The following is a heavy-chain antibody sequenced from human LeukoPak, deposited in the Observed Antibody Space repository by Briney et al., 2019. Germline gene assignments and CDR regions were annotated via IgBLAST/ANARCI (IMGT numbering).Heavy chain of an antibody. CDR2: ISTQSGNT. CDR3: ARGAYGDK. CDR1: GYTLTSYG. V-gene: IGHV1-18*01. D-gene: IGHD4-17*01. Sequence: ASVKVSCKASGYTLTSYGINWMRQAPEQGLEWMGWISTQSGNTNYAQKVQGRLTLTTDRSTNTAYMELRSLRSDDTAVYYCARGAYGDKWGQGTMVTVSS. J-gene: IGHJ4*02.